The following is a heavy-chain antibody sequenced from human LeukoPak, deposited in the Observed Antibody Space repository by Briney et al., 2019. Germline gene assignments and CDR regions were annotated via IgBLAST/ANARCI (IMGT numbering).Heavy chain of an antibody. J-gene: IGHJ4*02. Sequence: PGGSLRLSCAASGFTFSRYSMNWVRQAPGKGLEWVSSISISSNYIYYTDSVKGRFTISRYNAKNSMYLQMNSLRAEDTAVYYCARDQEPMVRGVTKGLLSFDYWGQGTLVTVSS. V-gene: IGHV3-21*01. D-gene: IGHD3-10*01. CDR1: GFTFSRYS. CDR3: ARDQEPMVRGVTKGLLSFDY. CDR2: ISISSNYI.